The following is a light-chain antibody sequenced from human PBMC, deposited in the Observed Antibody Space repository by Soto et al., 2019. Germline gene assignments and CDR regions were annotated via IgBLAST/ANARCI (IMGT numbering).Light chain of an antibody. V-gene: IGKV3-20*01. J-gene: IGKJ1*01. Sequence: EIVLTQSPGTLSLPPGERATLSCRASQSVSSGFLAWYQQKPGQAPRLLIYGASSRATGIPDRFSGSGSGTDFTLTISRLESEDFAVYYCHQYDRSPRTFGQGTKVEIK. CDR3: HQYDRSPRT. CDR2: GAS. CDR1: QSVSSGF.